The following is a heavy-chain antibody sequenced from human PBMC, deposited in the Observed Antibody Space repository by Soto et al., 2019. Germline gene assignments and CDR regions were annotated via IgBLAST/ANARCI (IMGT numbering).Heavy chain of an antibody. V-gene: IGHV3-23*01. CDR3: VRDRGYPDSFDV. CDR1: GFTFRSYA. J-gene: IGHJ3*01. D-gene: IGHD5-18*01. Sequence: GGSLRLSCAASGFTFRSYAMSWVRLAPGKGLEWVSGISGSGISTHYADSVKGRFTISRDNAKNTLYLQMHSLRAEDTALYFCVRDRGYPDSFDVWGRGTMVTVSS. CDR2: ISGSGIST.